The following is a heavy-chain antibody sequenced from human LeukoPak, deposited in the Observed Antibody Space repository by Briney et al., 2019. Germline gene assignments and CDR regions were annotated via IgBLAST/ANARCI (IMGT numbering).Heavy chain of an antibody. CDR2: IYTSGST. Sequence: PSETLSLTCTVSGGSISSYYWSWIRQPAGKGLEWIGRIYTSGSTNYNPSLKSRVTMSVDTSKNQFPLKLSSVTAADTAVYYCARGITIFGVVSNYHFDYWGQGTLVTVSS. CDR1: GGSISSYY. V-gene: IGHV4-4*07. J-gene: IGHJ4*02. D-gene: IGHD3-3*01. CDR3: ARGITIFGVVSNYHFDY.